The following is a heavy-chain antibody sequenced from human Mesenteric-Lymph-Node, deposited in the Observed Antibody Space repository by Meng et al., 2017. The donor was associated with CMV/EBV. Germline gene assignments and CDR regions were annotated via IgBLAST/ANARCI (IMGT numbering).Heavy chain of an antibody. CDR3: ARGSQGGTHDF. D-gene: IGHD3/OR15-3a*01. J-gene: IGHJ4*02. CDR1: GYSFASHD. CDR2: MNPNSGNT. Sequence: YFKASGYSFASHDINWVRQATGQGLEWMGWMNPNSGNTGSAQKFQGRVTMTRDTSIRTAYMELSSLRSEDTAVYYCARGSQGGTHDFWGQGTLVTVSS. V-gene: IGHV1-8*02.